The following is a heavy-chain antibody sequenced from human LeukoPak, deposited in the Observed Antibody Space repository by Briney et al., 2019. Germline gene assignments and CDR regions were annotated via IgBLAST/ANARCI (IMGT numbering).Heavy chain of an antibody. CDR1: GFTLSSCA. D-gene: IGHD3-10*01. V-gene: IGHV3-23*01. CDR2: ISASGADT. J-gene: IGHJ4*02. Sequence: PGGSLRLSCAASGFTLSSCATSWVRQAPGKGLEWVSAISASGADTYYADSVKGRFTISRDTSKNTVYLQMNSLRDEDTAVYYCAKQLDSGNFYPTGDDYWGQGTLVSVSS. CDR3: AKQLDSGNFYPTGDDY.